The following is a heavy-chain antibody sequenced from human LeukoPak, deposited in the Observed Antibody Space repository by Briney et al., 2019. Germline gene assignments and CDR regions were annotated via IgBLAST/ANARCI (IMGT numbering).Heavy chain of an antibody. CDR1: GFTFSSYG. J-gene: IGHJ6*03. CDR3: AKCPRGWYYYMDV. Sequence: GGSLRLSCAASGFTFSSYGMHWVRQAPGKGLEWVAVIWYHGSNKYYADSVKGRFTISRDNSKNTLYLQMNSLRAEDTAVYYCAKCPRGWYYYMDVWGKGTTVTVSS. CDR2: IWYHGSNK. D-gene: IGHD2-15*01. V-gene: IGHV3-33*06.